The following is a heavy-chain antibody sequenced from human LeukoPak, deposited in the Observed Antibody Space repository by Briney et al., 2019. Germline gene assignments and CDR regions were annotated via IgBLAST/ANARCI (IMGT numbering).Heavy chain of an antibody. V-gene: IGHV3-48*03. J-gene: IGHJ4*02. CDR2: ISSSGSTI. CDR1: GFTFSSYE. D-gene: IGHD3-10*01. CDR3: ARLAMVRGVDY. Sequence: GGSLRLSCAASGFTFSSYEMNWVRQAPGKGLEWVSYISSSGSTIYYADSVKGRFTISRDNAKNSLYLQMNSLRAEDTAVYYCARLAMVRGVDYWGQGTLVTVSS.